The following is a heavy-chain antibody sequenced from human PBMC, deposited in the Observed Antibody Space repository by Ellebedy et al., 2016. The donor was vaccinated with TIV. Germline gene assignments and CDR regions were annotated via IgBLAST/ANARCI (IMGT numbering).Heavy chain of an antibody. D-gene: IGHD5-18*01. J-gene: IGHJ6*02. CDR1: GYTFTNYY. CDR2: INPSGGST. CDR3: ARDRDTTMVTFKTYYYYGMDV. Sequence: ASVKVSCKASGYTFTNYYMHWVRQAPGQGLEWMGIINPSGGSTSYAQKLQGRVTMTRDTSTSTVYMGLSSLRSEDTAVYYCARDRDTTMVTFKTYYYYGMDVWGQGTTVTVSS. V-gene: IGHV1-46*04.